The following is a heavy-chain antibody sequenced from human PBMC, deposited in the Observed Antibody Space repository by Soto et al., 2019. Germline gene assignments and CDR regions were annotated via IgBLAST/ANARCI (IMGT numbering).Heavy chain of an antibody. D-gene: IGHD6-19*01. V-gene: IGHV4-59*08. Sequence: RQPPWKGLEWIGYFYYSGSTNYNPSLKSRVTISVDTSKNQFSLKLSSVTAADTAVYYCARGQWLLNWFDPWGQGTLVTVS. CDR2: FYYSGST. CDR3: ARGQWLLNWFDP. J-gene: IGHJ5*02.